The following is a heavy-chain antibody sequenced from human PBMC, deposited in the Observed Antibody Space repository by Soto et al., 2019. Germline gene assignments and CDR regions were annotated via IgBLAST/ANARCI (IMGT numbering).Heavy chain of an antibody. CDR3: AHRSEGNSFHF. J-gene: IGHJ4*02. Sequence: QITLKESGPPLVKPTQTLTLTCTFSGFSLSTSGVGVGWIRQPPGKALEWLALIYWDDDKRYSPSLKNRLTXTXXTSKNQVVLTMTNMDPVDTATYYCAHRSEGNSFHFWGQGTLVTVSS. CDR1: GFSLSTSGVG. CDR2: IYWDDDK. V-gene: IGHV2-5*02. D-gene: IGHD4-4*01.